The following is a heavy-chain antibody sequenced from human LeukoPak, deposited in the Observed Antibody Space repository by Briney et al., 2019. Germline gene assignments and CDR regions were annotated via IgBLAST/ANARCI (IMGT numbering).Heavy chain of an antibody. CDR3: TKDLTTVTSQGDY. CDR2: IRYDGSDK. V-gene: IGHV3-30*02. J-gene: IGHJ4*02. Sequence: PGGSLRLSCAASGFTFSSYGMHWVRQAPGKGLEWVAFIRYDGSDKYYVDSVKGRYTIYRDNSKNTLYLQMNSLRAEDTAVYYCTKDLTTVTSQGDYWGQGTLVTVSS. D-gene: IGHD4-17*01. CDR1: GFTFSSYG.